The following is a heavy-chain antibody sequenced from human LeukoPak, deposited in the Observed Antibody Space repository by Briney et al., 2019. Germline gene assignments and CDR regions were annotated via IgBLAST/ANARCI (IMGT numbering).Heavy chain of an antibody. D-gene: IGHD3-10*01. CDR3: ARHVYRGTCYFDY. Sequence: TPSETLSLTCAVSGYSISSGYYWGWIRQAPGKGLEWIGSIYHSGSTYNNPSLKSRVTMSVDTSKNQFSLKLSSVTAADTAVYHCARHVYRGTCYFDYWGQGTLVTVS. CDR1: GYSISSGYY. CDR2: IYHSGST. J-gene: IGHJ4*03. V-gene: IGHV4-38-2*01.